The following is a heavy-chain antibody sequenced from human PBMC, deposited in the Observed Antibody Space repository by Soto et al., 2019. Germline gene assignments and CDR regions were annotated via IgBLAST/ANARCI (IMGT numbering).Heavy chain of an antibody. CDR2: IGSGGDT. D-gene: IGHD2-15*01. J-gene: IGHJ6*02. V-gene: IGHV3-13*01. CDR1: GFTLSSYD. CDR3: TRKTPPTGMEV. Sequence: EVQLVESGGGLVQPGGSLRLSCAASGFTLSSYDIHWGRQATGDGLAWVSGIGSGGDTHYADSVKGRFIISREDGKNSLYLQMNNLRVGDTAVYYCTRKTPPTGMEVWCQGATVTFSS.